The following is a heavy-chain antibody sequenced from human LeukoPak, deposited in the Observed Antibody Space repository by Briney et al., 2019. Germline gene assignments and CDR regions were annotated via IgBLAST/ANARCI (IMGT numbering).Heavy chain of an antibody. J-gene: IGHJ4*02. CDR2: IYYSGST. D-gene: IGHD2-2*02. CDR3: ARARGYCSSTSCYTLDY. CDR1: GGSISSYY. V-gene: IGHV4-59*01. Sequence: PSETLSLTCTVSGGSISSYYWSWIRQPPGKGLEWIGYIYYSGSTNYNPSLKSRVTISVDTSKNQFSLKLSSVTAADTAVYYCARARGYCSSTSCYTLDYWGQGTLVTVSS.